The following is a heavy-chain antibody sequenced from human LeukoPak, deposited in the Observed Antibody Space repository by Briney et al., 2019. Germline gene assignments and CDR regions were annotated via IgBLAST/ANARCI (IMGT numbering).Heavy chain of an antibody. V-gene: IGHV3-9*01. CDR2: ISSNSGSI. CDR3: AKDWYSSGSDVFDI. CDR1: GFTFHSYA. J-gene: IGHJ3*02. D-gene: IGHD6-19*01. Sequence: PGGSLRLSCAASGFTFHSYAMHWVRQAPGKGLEWVSGISSNSGSIGYADSVKGRFTISRDNAKNSLYLQMNSLRAEDTALYYCAKDWYSSGSDVFDIWGQGTVVTVSS.